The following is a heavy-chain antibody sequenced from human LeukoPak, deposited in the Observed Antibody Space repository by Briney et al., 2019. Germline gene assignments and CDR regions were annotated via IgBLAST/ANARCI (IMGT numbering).Heavy chain of an antibody. Sequence: SVKVSCKAFGGTFSSYALSGVRQAPGQGLEWMGGLIPIFGTANYAQKFQGRVTITADESTSTAYMELSSLRSEDTAVYYCARDSTAKVTDNFDYWGQGTLVTVSS. D-gene: IGHD5-18*01. CDR3: ARDSTAKVTDNFDY. CDR2: LIPIFGTA. J-gene: IGHJ4*02. CDR1: GGTFSSYA. V-gene: IGHV1-69*13.